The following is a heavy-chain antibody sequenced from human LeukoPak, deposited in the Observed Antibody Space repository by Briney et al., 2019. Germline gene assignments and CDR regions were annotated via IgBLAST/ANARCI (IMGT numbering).Heavy chain of an antibody. J-gene: IGHJ4*02. CDR1: GGSFSGYY. V-gene: IGHV4-34*01. CDR3: ARVLRPFTIFGVVFKSIDYFDY. Sequence: SETLSLTXAVYGGSFSGYYWSWIRQPPGKGLEWIGEINHSGSTNYNPSLKSRVTISVDTSKNQFSLKLSSVTAADTAVYYCARVLRPFTIFGVVFKSIDYFDYWGQGTLVTVSS. CDR2: INHSGST. D-gene: IGHD3-3*01.